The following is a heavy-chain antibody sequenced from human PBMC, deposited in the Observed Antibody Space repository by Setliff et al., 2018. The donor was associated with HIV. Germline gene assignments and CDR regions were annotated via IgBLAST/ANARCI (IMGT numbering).Heavy chain of an antibody. D-gene: IGHD3-16*02. CDR3: ARGYPVSYYYYMDV. CDR1: GGTISSGGYY. J-gene: IGHJ6*03. V-gene: IGHV4-31*03. Sequence: PSETLSLTCTVSGGTISSGGYYWSWIRQHPGKGLEWIGYIHYSGSTYYNPSLKSRLTISVDTSKTQFSLKLSSVTAADTAVYYCARGYPVSYYYYMDVWGKGTTVTVSS. CDR2: IHYSGST.